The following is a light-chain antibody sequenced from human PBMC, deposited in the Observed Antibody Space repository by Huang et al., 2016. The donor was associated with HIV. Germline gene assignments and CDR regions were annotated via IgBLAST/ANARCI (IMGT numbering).Light chain of an antibody. V-gene: IGKV1-5*03. CDR1: QSISSW. Sequence: DIQMTQSPSTLSASVGDRVTITCRASQSISSWLAWYQQKPGKAPKLLIYRASSLESGVPSLFSGSGSGTEFTLTISSLQPDDFATYHCQQYNSYWTFGQGTKVEIK. CDR3: QQYNSYWT. CDR2: RAS. J-gene: IGKJ1*01.